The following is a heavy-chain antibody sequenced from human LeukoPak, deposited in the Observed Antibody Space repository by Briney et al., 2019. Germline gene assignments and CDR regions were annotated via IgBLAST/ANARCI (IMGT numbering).Heavy chain of an antibody. CDR1: GLTFSDAW. CDR2: IRNNRIT. Sequence: GGSLRLSCVLSGLTFSDAWMSWVRQAPGKGLEWVGRIRNNRITDYAAPVQGRFSISRDNSKNTFYLQMNSLRTEDTGMYFCTWMATFFTVDYWGQGTLVNVSS. J-gene: IGHJ4*02. D-gene: IGHD5-24*01. V-gene: IGHV3-15*01. CDR3: TWMATFFTVDY.